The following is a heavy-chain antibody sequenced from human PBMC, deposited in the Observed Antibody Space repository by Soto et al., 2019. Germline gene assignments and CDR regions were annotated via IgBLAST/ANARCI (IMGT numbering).Heavy chain of an antibody. Sequence: SEPLSLTCTVSGGTINSYYRSWIRQPPGKGLEWIWYIYYSCSTNYYPSLKSRVTISVDTSKIHFSLNLSSVTAADTAVYYCARVSYSSRWYSPLRPNFFWFDPWGQGTLVTVSS. CDR2: IYYSCST. J-gene: IGHJ5*02. CDR1: GGTINSYY. CDR3: ARVSYSSRWYSPLRPNFFWFDP. D-gene: IGHD6-19*01. V-gene: IGHV4-59*01.